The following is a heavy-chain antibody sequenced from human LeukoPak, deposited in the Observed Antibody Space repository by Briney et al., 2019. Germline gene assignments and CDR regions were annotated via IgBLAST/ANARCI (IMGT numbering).Heavy chain of an antibody. V-gene: IGHV3-66*01. CDR1: GFTVSSNY. Sequence: PGGSLRLSCAASGFTVSSNYMSWVRQAPGKGLEWVSVIYSGGSTYYADSVKGRFTISRDNSKNTLYLQMNSLRAEDTAVYYCARGGRWLQLSLFDYWGQGTPVTVSS. J-gene: IGHJ4*02. D-gene: IGHD5-24*01. CDR2: IYSGGST. CDR3: ARGGRWLQLSLFDY.